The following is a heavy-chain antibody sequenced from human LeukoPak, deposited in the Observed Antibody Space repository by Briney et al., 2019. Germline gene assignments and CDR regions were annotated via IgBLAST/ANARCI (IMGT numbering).Heavy chain of an antibody. CDR1: VCTFTDYY. CDR3: AMLLSSTMTTDYFDY. V-gene: IGHV1-2*02. J-gene: IGHJ4*02. CDR2: INPNSGGT. D-gene: IGHD4-17*01. Sequence: AASVTVSCMGTVCTFTDYYMHGLRQAPGQGLEWMGWINPNSGGTNYAQKFQGRVTMTRDTSISTAYMELSRLRSDDTAVYYCAMLLSSTMTTDYFDYWGQGTLVTVSS.